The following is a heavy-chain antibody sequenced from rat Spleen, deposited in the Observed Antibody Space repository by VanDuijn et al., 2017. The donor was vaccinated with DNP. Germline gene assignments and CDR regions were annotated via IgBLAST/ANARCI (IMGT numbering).Heavy chain of an antibody. CDR2: ITSRGGTT. Sequence: EVQLVESGGDSVQPGRSLKLSCAASGFTFNNYWMTWFRQVPGKGLEWVASITSRGGTTYYPDSVKGRFSISRDSAKNTLYLQMNSLRSEDMATYYCARWYNSGYYFDYWGQGVMVTVSS. CDR3: ARWYNSGYYFDY. J-gene: IGHJ2*01. V-gene: IGHV5-31*01. CDR1: GFTFNNYW. D-gene: IGHD4-3*01.